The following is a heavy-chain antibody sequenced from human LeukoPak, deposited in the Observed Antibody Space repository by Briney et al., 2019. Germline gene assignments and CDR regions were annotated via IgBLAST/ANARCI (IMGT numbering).Heavy chain of an antibody. J-gene: IGHJ5*02. Sequence: PSETLSLTCTVSGGSISSYYWSWIRQPPGKGLEWIGYIYYSGSTNYNPSLKSRVTISVDTSKNQFSLKLSSVTAADTAVYYCASDRELYWFDPWGQGTLVTVSS. CDR2: IYYSGST. V-gene: IGHV4-59*01. D-gene: IGHD3-10*01. CDR3: ASDRELYWFDP. CDR1: GGSISSYY.